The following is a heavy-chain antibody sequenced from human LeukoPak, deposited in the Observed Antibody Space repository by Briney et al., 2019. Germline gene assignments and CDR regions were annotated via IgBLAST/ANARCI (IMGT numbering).Heavy chain of an antibody. Sequence: SQTLSLTCAISGDSVSSNSVTWNWTRQSPSRGLEWLGRTYYRSTWYNDYAVSVRGRIIVNPDTSKNQFSLHLNSVTPEDTAVYYCARRLTQYDCFDPWGQGILVTVSS. V-gene: IGHV6-1*01. J-gene: IGHJ5*02. CDR2: TYYRSTWYN. CDR3: ARRLTQYDCFDP. CDR1: GDSVSSNSVT. D-gene: IGHD2-2*01.